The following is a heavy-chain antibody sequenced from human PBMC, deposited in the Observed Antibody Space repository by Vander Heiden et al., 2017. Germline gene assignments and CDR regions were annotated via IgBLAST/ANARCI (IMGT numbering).Heavy chain of an antibody. V-gene: IGHV3-30*04. CDR2: ISYDGSNK. Sequence: QVQLVESGGGVVQPGRSLRLSCAASGFTFSRYAMHWVGQAQGKGLEWVAVISYDGSNKYYADSVKGRFTISRDNSKNTLYLQMNSLRAEDTAVYYCARGGTWIQLWFFDYWGQGTLVTVSS. CDR1: GFTFSRYA. D-gene: IGHD5-18*01. J-gene: IGHJ4*02. CDR3: ARGGTWIQLWFFDY.